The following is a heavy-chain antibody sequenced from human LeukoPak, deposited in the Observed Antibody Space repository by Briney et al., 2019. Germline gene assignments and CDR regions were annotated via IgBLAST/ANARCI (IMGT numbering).Heavy chain of an antibody. CDR2: ISAHNGNT. CDR3: ARAETTLLLNY. J-gene: IGHJ4*02. CDR1: GYSFTNYG. V-gene: IGHV1-18*01. Sequence: AASVKVSCKASGYSFTNYGIIWVRRTPGQGLQWMGWISAHNGNTNYAQKLQGRVTLTTDTSTSTVYMELRSLTSDDTAVYYCARAETTLLLNYWGQGTLVTVSS. D-gene: IGHD4-11*01.